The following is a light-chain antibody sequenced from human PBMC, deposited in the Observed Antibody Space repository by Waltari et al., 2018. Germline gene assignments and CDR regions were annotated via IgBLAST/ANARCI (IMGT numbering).Light chain of an antibody. CDR2: GAS. V-gene: IGKV3-15*01. J-gene: IGKJ2*03. Sequence: EIELTQSPATLSASPGERGTLSCSASQGISNNLVWYQHKPGQSPRLLIYGASARATGVPERFSGSGYRTEFTLTISSLQSEDFAVYYCQHYNNRPPYSFGQGTKLDIK. CDR3: QHYNNRPPYS. CDR1: QGISNN.